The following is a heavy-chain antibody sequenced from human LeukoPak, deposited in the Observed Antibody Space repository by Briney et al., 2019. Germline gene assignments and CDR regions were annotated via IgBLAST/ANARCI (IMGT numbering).Heavy chain of an antibody. D-gene: IGHD2-21*02. CDR3: TRDVTVAYYYYHMDV. CDR1: GGSISSGSYY. CDR2: IYPSGST. Sequence: SETLSHTCTVAGGSISSGSYYWRWIRQPDEKRLEWIGRIYPSGSTNYNPSLKSRVTISVDTSKNQFSLKLSSVTAADTALYYCTRDVTVAYYYYHMDVWGKGSTVTVSS. J-gene: IGHJ6*03. V-gene: IGHV4-61*02.